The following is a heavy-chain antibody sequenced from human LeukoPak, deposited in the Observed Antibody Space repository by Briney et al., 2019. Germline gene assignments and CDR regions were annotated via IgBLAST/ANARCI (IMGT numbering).Heavy chain of an antibody. CDR1: GGSISSGSYY. V-gene: IGHV4-61*02. CDR2: IYTSGST. CDR3: ARVVLGSGSYYTT. J-gene: IGHJ5*02. D-gene: IGHD3-10*01. Sequence: SQTLSLTCTVSGGSISSGSYYWSWIRQPAGKGLEWIGRIYTSGSTNYNPSLKSRVTISVDTSKNQFPLKLSSVTAADTAVYYCARVVLGSGSYYTTWGQGTLVTVSS.